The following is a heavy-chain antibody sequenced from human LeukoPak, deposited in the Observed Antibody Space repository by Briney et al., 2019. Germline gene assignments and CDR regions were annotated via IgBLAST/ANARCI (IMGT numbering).Heavy chain of an antibody. J-gene: IGHJ6*03. Sequence: SETLSLTCTVSGYSISSGYYWGWIRQPPGKGLEWIGDINPSGSTYYNPSLKSRLTISVDTSKNQFSLKLRSVTAADTAVYYCARGRHDITMIVVVMTSVSYYLDVWGKGTTVTVS. CDR1: GYSISSGYY. CDR2: INPSGST. CDR3: ARGRHDITMIVVVMTSVSYYLDV. V-gene: IGHV4-38-2*02. D-gene: IGHD3-22*01.